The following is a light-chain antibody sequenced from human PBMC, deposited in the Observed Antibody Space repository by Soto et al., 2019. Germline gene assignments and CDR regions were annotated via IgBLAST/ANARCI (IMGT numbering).Light chain of an antibody. CDR1: QTVSINY. J-gene: IGKJ1*01. V-gene: IGKV3-20*01. CDR2: GAS. CDR3: QQYYGSVPWT. Sequence: EFVLTQSPGTLSLSPGERATVSCRASQTVSINYLAWYQKKPGQAPRLLIYGASTRPTGIPDRFSGSGSGTDFTLTITSLEAEDFAVDYCQQYYGSVPWTFGQGTKVDI.